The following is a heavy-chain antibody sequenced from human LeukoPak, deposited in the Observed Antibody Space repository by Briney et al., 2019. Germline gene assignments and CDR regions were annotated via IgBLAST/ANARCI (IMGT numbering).Heavy chain of an antibody. CDR1: GYSFTSYW. V-gene: IGHV5-51*01. CDR2: IHPGDSDR. J-gene: IGHJ2*01. D-gene: IGHD2-21*02. CDR3: ARIAVVTSSYWYFDL. Sequence: GESLKISCKGSGYSFTSYWIGWVRQMPGKGLEWMGIIHPGDSDRRYSPSFQGQVTISVDKSISTAYMQWNSLKASDTSMYYCARIAVVTSSYWYFDLWGRGTLVTVSS.